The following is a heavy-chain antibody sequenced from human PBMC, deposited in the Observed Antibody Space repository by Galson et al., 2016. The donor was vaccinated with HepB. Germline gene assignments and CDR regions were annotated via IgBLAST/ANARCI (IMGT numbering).Heavy chain of an antibody. V-gene: IGHV3-21*01. J-gene: IGHJ4*02. CDR1: GFIFDDYS. Sequence: SLRLSCAASGFIFDDYSMHWVRQIPGKGLEWVSSISSSSSYIYYTDSVKGRFTISRDNAKNSLYLQMNSLRAEDTAVYYCARMRRFGEFYFDYWGQGTLVTASS. CDR2: ISSSSSYI. D-gene: IGHD3-10*01. CDR3: ARMRRFGEFYFDY.